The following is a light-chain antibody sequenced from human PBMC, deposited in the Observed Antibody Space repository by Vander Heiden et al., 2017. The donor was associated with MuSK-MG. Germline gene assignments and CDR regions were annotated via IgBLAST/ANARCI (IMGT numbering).Light chain of an antibody. CDR1: QDISNY. Sequence: DIQMTQSPSSLSASVGDRVTITCQASQDISNYLNWYQQKPGKAPKLLIYDASNLETGAPSRFSGSGSGTDFTFTISIRQPEDVATYYCQQYYTLPFTFGHGTKVDIK. CDR3: QQYYTLPFT. J-gene: IGKJ3*01. V-gene: IGKV1-33*01. CDR2: DAS.